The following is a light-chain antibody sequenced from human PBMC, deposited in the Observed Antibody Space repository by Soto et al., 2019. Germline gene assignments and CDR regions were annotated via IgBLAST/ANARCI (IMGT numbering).Light chain of an antibody. J-gene: IGLJ2*01. CDR3: QTWGSGIRVV. CDR1: SGHSSYA. Sequence: QSVLTQSPSASASLGASVKLTCTLSSGHSSYAIAWHQQKPEKGPRYLMKLNSDGSHRKGDGIPDRFSGSSSGAERYLTISSLQSEDEADYYCQTWGSGIRVVFGGGTKVTVL. CDR2: LNSDGSH. V-gene: IGLV4-69*01.